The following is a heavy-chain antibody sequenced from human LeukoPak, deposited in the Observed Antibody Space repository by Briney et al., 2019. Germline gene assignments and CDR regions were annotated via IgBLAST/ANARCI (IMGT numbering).Heavy chain of an antibody. CDR3: ARGGLGYCSSTSCPEMYYFDY. CDR2: IIPIFGTT. CDR1: GGTFSSYA. J-gene: IGHJ4*02. D-gene: IGHD2-2*01. Sequence: AASVKVSCKASGGTFSSYAISWVRQAPGQGLEWMGGIIPIFGTTNYAQKFQGRVTITADESTSTAYMELSSLRSEDTAVYYCARGGLGYCSSTSCPEMYYFDYWGQGTLVTVSS. V-gene: IGHV1-69*13.